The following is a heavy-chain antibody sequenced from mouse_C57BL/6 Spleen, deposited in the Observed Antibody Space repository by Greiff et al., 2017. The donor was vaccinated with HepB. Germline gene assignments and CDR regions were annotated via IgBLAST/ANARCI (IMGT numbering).Heavy chain of an antibody. J-gene: IGHJ2*01. Sequence: QVQLQQPGAELVKPGASVKLSCKASGYTFTSYWMHWVKQRPGQGLEWIGMIHPNSGSINYNEKFKSKATLTVDKSSSTAYMQLSSLTSEDSAVYYCARKFNYYGSTRGHFDYWGQGTTLTVSS. CDR1: GYTFTSYW. CDR2: IHPNSGSI. D-gene: IGHD1-1*01. CDR3: ARKFNYYGSTRGHFDY. V-gene: IGHV1-64*01.